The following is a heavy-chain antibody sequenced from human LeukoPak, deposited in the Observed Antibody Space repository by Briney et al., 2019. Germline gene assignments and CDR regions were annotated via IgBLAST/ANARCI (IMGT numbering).Heavy chain of an antibody. Sequence: PSETLSLTCTVSGGSISYYYWSWIRQPPGKGLEWIGYIYYSGSTNYNPSLKSRVTISVDTSKNQFSLKLSSVTAADTAVYYCARGPLTLLNYFDYWGQGTLVTVSS. CDR2: IYYSGST. CDR3: ARGPLTLLNYFDY. CDR1: GGSISYYY. V-gene: IGHV4-59*12. D-gene: IGHD1-26*01. J-gene: IGHJ4*02.